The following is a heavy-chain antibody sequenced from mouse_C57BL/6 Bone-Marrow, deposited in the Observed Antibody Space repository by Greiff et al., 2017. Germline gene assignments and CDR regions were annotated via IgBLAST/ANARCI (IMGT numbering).Heavy chain of an antibody. J-gene: IGHJ3*01. V-gene: IGHV1-55*01. D-gene: IGHD1-1*01. CDR1: GYTFTSYW. Sequence: QVQLQQPGAELVKPGASVKMSCKASGYTFTSYWITWVKQRPGQGLEWIGDIYPGSGSTNYNEKFKSKATLTVDTSSSTAYMQLSSLTSEDSAVYYCARGGTTVVEGWDWGQGTLVTVSA. CDR2: IYPGSGST. CDR3: ARGGTTVVEGWD.